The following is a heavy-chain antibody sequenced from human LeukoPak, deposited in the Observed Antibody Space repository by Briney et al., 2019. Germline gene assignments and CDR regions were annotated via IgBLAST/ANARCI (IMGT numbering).Heavy chain of an antibody. V-gene: IGHV4-34*01. J-gene: IGHJ3*01. CDR1: RGSFSGSF. D-gene: IGHD2-8*02. CDR3: ARKGFVESTGWRGAFDV. Sequence: PSEALSLTCDDHRGSFSGSFWRWIRPRLGKGLGWLGQMNDSGSTNYNPSLKSRVTISVAVSKNQYSLRLTSVTAADTAVYYCARKGFVESTGWRGAFDVWGQGTMVTVSS. CDR2: MNDSGST.